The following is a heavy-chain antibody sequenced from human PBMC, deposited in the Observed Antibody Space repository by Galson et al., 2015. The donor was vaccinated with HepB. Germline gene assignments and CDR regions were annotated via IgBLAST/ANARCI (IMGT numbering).Heavy chain of an antibody. V-gene: IGHV3-21*01. CDR2: ISSSSYI. D-gene: IGHD1-14*01. Sequence: SLRLSCAASGFSFSSYSLNWVRQAPGKGLEWVSSISSSSYISYADSVKGRFTISRDNAKDSLYLQMNSLRAEDTAVYYCARDHPIGGTGAFDYWGQGTLVTVSS. CDR1: GFSFSSYS. CDR3: ARDHPIGGTGAFDY. J-gene: IGHJ4*02.